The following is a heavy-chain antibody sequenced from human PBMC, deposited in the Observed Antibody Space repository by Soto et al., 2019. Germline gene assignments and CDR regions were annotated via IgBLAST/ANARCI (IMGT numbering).Heavy chain of an antibody. Sequence: ASVKVSCKVSGYTLTELSMHWVRQAPGKGLEWMGGFDPEDGETIYAQKFQGRVTMTEGTSTDTAYMELSSLRSEDTAVYYCATNPSYYYDSSGYYYYYYGMDVWGQGTTVTVSS. J-gene: IGHJ6*02. CDR3: ATNPSYYYDSSGYYYYYYGMDV. CDR2: FDPEDGET. V-gene: IGHV1-24*01. D-gene: IGHD3-22*01. CDR1: GYTLTELS.